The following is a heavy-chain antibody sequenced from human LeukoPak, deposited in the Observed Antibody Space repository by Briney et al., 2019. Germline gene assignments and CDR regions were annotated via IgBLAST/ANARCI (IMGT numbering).Heavy chain of an antibody. J-gene: IGHJ4*02. D-gene: IGHD6-19*01. V-gene: IGHV5-51*01. Sequence: GESLKISCKGSGYSFTSYWIGWVRQMPGKGLEWMGIIYPGDSDTRYSPSFQGQVTISADKSISTAYLQWSSLKASDTAMYYCARRGSSGWYLGEFDYWGQGTLVTVSS. CDR3: ARRGSSGWYLGEFDY. CDR1: GYSFTSYW. CDR2: IYPGDSDT.